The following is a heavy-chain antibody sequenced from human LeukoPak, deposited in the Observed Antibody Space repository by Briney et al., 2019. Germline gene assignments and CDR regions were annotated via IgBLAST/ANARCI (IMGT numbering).Heavy chain of an antibody. D-gene: IGHD6-13*01. CDR1: GFTFSGYE. CDR2: ISRSGTII. CDR3: AKGPAIRSSVDY. Sequence: PGGSLRLSCAASGFTFSGYEMNWVRQAPGKGLEWVSYISRSGTIISYADSVRGRLTISRDNAKNSLYLQMNSLRAEDTAVYYCAKGPAIRSSVDYWGQGTLVTVSS. J-gene: IGHJ4*02. V-gene: IGHV3-48*03.